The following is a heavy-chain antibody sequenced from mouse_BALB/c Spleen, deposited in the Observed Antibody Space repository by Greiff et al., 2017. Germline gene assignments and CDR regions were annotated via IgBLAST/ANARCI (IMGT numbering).Heavy chain of an antibody. Sequence: EVQVVESGGGLVQPGGSRKLSCAASGFTFSSFGMHWVRQAPEKGLEWVAYISSGSSTIYYADTVKGRFTISRDNPKNTLFLQMTSLRSEDTAMYYCAREGTRAMDYWGQGTSVTVSS. CDR3: AREGTRAMDY. CDR2: ISSGSSTI. V-gene: IGHV5-17*02. J-gene: IGHJ4*01. D-gene: IGHD3-3*01. CDR1: GFTFSSFG.